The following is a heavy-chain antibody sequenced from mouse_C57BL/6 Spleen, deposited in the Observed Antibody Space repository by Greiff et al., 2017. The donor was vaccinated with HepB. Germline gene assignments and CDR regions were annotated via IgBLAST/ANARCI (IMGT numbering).Heavy chain of an antibody. V-gene: IGHV1-55*01. CDR2: IYPGSGST. CDR3: ARPDYYGSSSYYYAMDY. Sequence: VQLQQPGAELVKPGASVKMSCKASGYTFTSYWITWVKQRPGQGLEWIGDIYPGSGSTNYNEKFKSKATLTVDTSSSTAYMQLSSLTSEDSAVYYCARPDYYGSSSYYYAMDYWGQGTSVTVSS. J-gene: IGHJ4*01. CDR1: GYTFTSYW. D-gene: IGHD1-1*01.